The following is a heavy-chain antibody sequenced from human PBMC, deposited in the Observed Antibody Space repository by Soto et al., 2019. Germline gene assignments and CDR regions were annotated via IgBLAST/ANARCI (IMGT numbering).Heavy chain of an antibody. V-gene: IGHV1-2*04. CDR1: GYTFTGYY. J-gene: IGHJ6*02. Sequence: GASVKVSCKASGYTFTGYYMHWVRQAPGQGLEWMGWINPNSGGTNYAQKFQGWVTMTRDTSISTAYMELSRLRSDDTAVYYCARDQTTTMVRGARPDGYYGMDVWGQGTTVTVSS. D-gene: IGHD3-10*01. CDR3: ARDQTTTMVRGARPDGYYGMDV. CDR2: INPNSGGT.